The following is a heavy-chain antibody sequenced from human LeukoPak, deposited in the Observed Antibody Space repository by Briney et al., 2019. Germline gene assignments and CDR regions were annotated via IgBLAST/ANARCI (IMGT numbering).Heavy chain of an antibody. CDR1: GYIFTDYY. Sequence: ASVKVSCKASGYIFTDYYMHWVRQAPGQGLEWMGWINPNSGGTNYAQKFRGRVTMTRDTSISTAYMELSRLRSDDTAVYYCARRQRNYDILTDLDYWGQGTLVTVSS. D-gene: IGHD3-9*01. CDR2: INPNSGGT. CDR3: ARRQRNYDILTDLDY. V-gene: IGHV1-2*02. J-gene: IGHJ4*02.